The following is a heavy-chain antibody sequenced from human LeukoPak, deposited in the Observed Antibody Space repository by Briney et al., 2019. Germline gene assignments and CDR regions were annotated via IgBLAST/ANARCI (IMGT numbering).Heavy chain of an antibody. J-gene: IGHJ6*03. D-gene: IGHD3-10*01. CDR2: KSYDGSNK. CDR3: ARHGSITMVRGRLRYYYMDV. CDR1: GFTFSSYA. V-gene: IGHV3-30*04. Sequence: PGGSLRLSCAASGFTFSSYAMHWVRQAPGKGLEWVAVKSYDGSNKYYADSVKGRFTISRDNSKNTLYLQMNSLRAEDTAVYYCARHGSITMVRGRLRYYYMDVWGKGTTVTISS.